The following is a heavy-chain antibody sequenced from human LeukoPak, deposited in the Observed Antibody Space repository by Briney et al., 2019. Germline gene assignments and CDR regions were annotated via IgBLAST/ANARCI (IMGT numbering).Heavy chain of an antibody. D-gene: IGHD2-21*01. CDR2: IGSSYNI. V-gene: IGHV3-48*01. J-gene: IGHJ4*02. CDR3: VRDRDWAFAY. Sequence: GGSLRLSCAASAITFSSFNMNWVRQAPGRGLEWVPYIGSSYNIYYADSVNGRFTISRDNAKNSLYLQMNSLGAEDTAVYYCVRDRDWAFAYWGQGTLVTVSS. CDR1: AITFSSFN.